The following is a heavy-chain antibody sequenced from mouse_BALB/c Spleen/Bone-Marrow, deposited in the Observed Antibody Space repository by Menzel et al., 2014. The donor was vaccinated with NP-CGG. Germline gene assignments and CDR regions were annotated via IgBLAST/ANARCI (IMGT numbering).Heavy chain of an antibody. CDR2: INPGNGGT. CDR1: GYTFTNYY. D-gene: IGHD6-2*01. Sequence: VQLQQSGAELVKPGASVKLSCKTSGYTFTNYYIYWAKQRPGQGLEWIGEINPGNGGTNFNERFKSKATLTVDKSSTTAYILLTSLTSEDSAVYYCARGSPYWGQGTLVTVSA. V-gene: IGHV1S81*02. CDR3: ARGSPY. J-gene: IGHJ3*01.